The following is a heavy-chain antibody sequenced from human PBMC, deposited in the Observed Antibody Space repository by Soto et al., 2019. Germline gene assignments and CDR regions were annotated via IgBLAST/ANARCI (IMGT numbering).Heavy chain of an antibody. V-gene: IGHV4-34*01. CDR1: GGSFSGYY. Sequence: PESLSPTCALYGGSFSGYYWSWIRQPPGKGLEWIGEINHSGSTNYNPSLKSRVTISVDTSKNQFSLKLSSVTAAHTAVYSCASPLGSYSSSWSYWGQGTLVTVSS. CDR3: ASPLGSYSSSWSY. J-gene: IGHJ4*02. CDR2: INHSGST. D-gene: IGHD6-13*01.